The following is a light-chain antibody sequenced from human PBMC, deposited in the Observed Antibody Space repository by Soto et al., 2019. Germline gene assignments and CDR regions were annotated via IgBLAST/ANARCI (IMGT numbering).Light chain of an antibody. Sequence: QSVLTQPSSVSGAPGQRVTISCTGTSSNIGAGYDVHWYQHLPGTAPKLLIYTNDNRPSGVPDRFSASNSGTSASLAIAGLQAEDDAEYYCQSYDSSLGGYVFGTGTKLTVL. CDR3: QSYDSSLGGYV. J-gene: IGLJ1*01. V-gene: IGLV1-40*01. CDR2: TND. CDR1: SSNIGAGYD.